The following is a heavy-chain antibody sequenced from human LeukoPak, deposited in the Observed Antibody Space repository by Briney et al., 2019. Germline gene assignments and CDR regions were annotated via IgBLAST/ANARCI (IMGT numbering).Heavy chain of an antibody. J-gene: IGHJ4*02. CDR2: ISYDGSNK. CDR3: ARESMVHQGAFDY. CDR1: GFTFSSYA. Sequence: PGGSLRLSCAASGFTFSSYAMHWVRQAPGKGLEWVAVISYDGSNKYYADSVKGRFTISRDNSKNTLYLQMNSLRAEDTAVYYCARESMVHQGAFDYWGQGTLVTVSS. D-gene: IGHD3-10*01. V-gene: IGHV3-30-3*01.